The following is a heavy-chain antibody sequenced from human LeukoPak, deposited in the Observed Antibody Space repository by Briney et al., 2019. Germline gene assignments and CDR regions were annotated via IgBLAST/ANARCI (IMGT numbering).Heavy chain of an antibody. D-gene: IGHD6-13*01. CDR3: ARDPGYSSSSFRFDP. Sequence: GGSLRLSCAASGFTFSSYGMNWVRQAPGKGLEWVSYISGSGSTMYYADSVKGRFTISRDNAKNSLYLQMNSLRAEDTAVYYCARDPGYSSSSFRFDPWGQGTLVTVSS. V-gene: IGHV3-48*04. CDR2: ISGSGSTM. J-gene: IGHJ5*02. CDR1: GFTFSSYG.